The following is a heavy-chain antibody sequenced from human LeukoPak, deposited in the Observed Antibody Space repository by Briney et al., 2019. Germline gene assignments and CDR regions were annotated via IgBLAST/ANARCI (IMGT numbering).Heavy chain of an antibody. D-gene: IGHD2/OR15-2a*01. Sequence: PGGSLRLSCTASGFTFTTYWMAWVRQAPGKGLEWVANIKQDGSEAYYAESVRGRFTISRDNAKSSLYLQMNSLRAEDTSVYYCSNGIYDKSYWGQGTLVTVSS. V-gene: IGHV3-7*01. J-gene: IGHJ4*02. CDR3: SNGIYDKSY. CDR2: IKQDGSEA. CDR1: GFTFTTYW.